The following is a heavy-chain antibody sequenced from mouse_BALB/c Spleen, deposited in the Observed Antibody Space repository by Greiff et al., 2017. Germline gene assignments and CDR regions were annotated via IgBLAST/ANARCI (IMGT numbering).Heavy chain of an antibody. V-gene: IGHV3-6*02. D-gene: IGHD2-3*01. CDR3: ARGNDGFDY. CDR2: ISYDGSN. J-gene: IGHJ2*01. CDR1: GFSITSGYF. Sequence: EVQLQESGPGLVKPSQSLSLSCSVTGFSITSGYFWNWIRQFPGNQLEWMGFISYDGSNNYNPSLKIRISITRDTSKNQFFLKLNSVTTEDTATYYCARGNDGFDYWGQGTTLTVSA.